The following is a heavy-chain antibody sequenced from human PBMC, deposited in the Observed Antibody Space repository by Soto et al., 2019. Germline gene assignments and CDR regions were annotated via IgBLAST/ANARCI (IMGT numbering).Heavy chain of an antibody. CDR1: GFSLSNTRMG. Sequence: QVTLKESGPVLVKPTETLTLTCTVSGFSLSNTRMGVSWIRQPPGKALEWLAHIFSNDEKSYSTSLKSRLTISKDTTKSQVVLTMTNMDPVDTATYYCARISWYYYYYGMDVWGQGTTVTVSS. CDR2: IFSNDEK. D-gene: IGHD6-13*01. CDR3: ARISWYYYYYGMDV. J-gene: IGHJ6*02. V-gene: IGHV2-26*01.